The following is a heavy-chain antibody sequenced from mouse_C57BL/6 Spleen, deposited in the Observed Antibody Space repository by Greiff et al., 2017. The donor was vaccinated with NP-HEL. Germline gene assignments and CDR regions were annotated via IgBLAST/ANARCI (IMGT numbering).Heavy chain of an antibody. J-gene: IGHJ2*01. D-gene: IGHD2-5*01. Sequence: QLQQSGPELVKPGASVKLSCKASGYTFTSYDINWVKQRPGQGLEWIGWIYPRDGSTKYNEKFKGKATLTVDTSSSTAYMELHSLTSEDSAVYFCARTAYYSNYRFDYWGQGTTLTVSS. V-gene: IGHV1-85*01. CDR1: GYTFTSYD. CDR2: IYPRDGST. CDR3: ARTAYYSNYRFDY.